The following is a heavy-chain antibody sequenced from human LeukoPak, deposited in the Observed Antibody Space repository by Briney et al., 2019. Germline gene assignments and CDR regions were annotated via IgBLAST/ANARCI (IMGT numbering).Heavy chain of an antibody. CDR1: GGSFSGYY. D-gene: IGHD1-1*01. V-gene: IGHV4-34*01. J-gene: IGHJ4*02. CDR2: INHSGST. CDR3: ARHLYNWNLDY. Sequence: SETLSLTCAVYGGSFSGYYWSWIRQPPGKGLEWIGEINHSGSTNYNPSLKSRVTISVDTSKNQFSLKLSSVTAADTAVYYCARHLYNWNLDYWGQGTLVTVSS.